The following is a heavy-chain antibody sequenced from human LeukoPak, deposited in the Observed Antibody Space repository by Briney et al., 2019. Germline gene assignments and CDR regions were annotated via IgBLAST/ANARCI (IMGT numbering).Heavy chain of an antibody. CDR3: AKDISTVEMATMAEY. V-gene: IGHV3-23*01. CDR2: ISGSGGST. CDR1: GFTFSSYA. D-gene: IGHD5-24*01. J-gene: IGHJ4*02. Sequence: GGSLRLSCAASGFTFSSYAMSWVRQAPGTGLEGGSAISGSGGSTYYADSVKGRFTISRDNSKNTLYLQMNSLRAEDTAVYYCAKDISTVEMATMAEYWGQGTLVTVSS.